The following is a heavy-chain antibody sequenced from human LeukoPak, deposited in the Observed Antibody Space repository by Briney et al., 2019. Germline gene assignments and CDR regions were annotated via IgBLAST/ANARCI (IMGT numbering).Heavy chain of an antibody. V-gene: IGHV1-8*01. Sequence: ASVKVSCKASGYTFTSYDINWVRQATGQGLEWMGWMNPNSGNTGYAQKFQGRVTMTRNTSISTAYIELSSLRSEDTAVYYCARVLDYGGNSGMMFWGQGTLVTVSS. D-gene: IGHD4-23*01. J-gene: IGHJ4*02. CDR1: GYTFTSYD. CDR3: ARVLDYGGNSGMMF. CDR2: MNPNSGNT.